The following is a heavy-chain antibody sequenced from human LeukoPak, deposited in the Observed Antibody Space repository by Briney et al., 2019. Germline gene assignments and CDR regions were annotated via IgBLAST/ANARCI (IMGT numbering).Heavy chain of an antibody. D-gene: IGHD1-26*01. J-gene: IGHJ4*02. V-gene: IGHV3-7*04. CDR3: AKDSWEVGATSEIDY. Sequence: GGSLRLSCAVSGFTFSDFWMSWVRQAPGRGLEWVANIHPEGNEKYHVESVKGRFTISRDNAKNSLFLQMNGLRVEDTAVYYCAKDSWEVGATSEIDYWGQGTLVTVSS. CDR1: GFTFSDFW. CDR2: IHPEGNEK.